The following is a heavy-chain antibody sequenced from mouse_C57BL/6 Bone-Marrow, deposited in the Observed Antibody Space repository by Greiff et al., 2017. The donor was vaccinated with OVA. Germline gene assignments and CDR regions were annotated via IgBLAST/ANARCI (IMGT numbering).Heavy chain of an antibody. V-gene: IGHV2-2*01. D-gene: IGHD1-1*01. J-gene: IGHJ3*01. Sequence: VQLQQSGPGLVQPSQSLSITCTVSGFSLTSYGVHWVRQSPGKGLEWLGVIWSGGSTDYNAAFISRLSISKDNYKSQVFFKMNSLQADDTAIYYCARNWAHYDYGSRAWFAYWGQGTLVTVSA. CDR2: IWSGGST. CDR1: GFSLTSYG. CDR3: ARNWAHYDYGSRAWFAY.